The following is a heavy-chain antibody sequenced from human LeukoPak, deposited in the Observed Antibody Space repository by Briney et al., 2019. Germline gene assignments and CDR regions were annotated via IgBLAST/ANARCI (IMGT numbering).Heavy chain of an antibody. CDR3: ARRNHYFYYMDV. CDR1: GGSIRSYY. CDR2: VYYSGST. Sequence: SETLSLTCTVSGGSIRSYYCSWIRQPPGKGLEWVGYVYYSGSTSYNPSLKSRVTISVDASKNQFSLTLSSVTAADTAVYYCARRNHYFYYMDVWGKGTTVTVSS. J-gene: IGHJ6*03. V-gene: IGHV4-59*08.